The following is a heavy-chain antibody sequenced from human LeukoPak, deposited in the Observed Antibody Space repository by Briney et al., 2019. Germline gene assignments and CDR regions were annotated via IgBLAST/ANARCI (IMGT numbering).Heavy chain of an antibody. J-gene: IGHJ3*02. D-gene: IGHD2-2*01. CDR2: IWYDGSNK. Sequence: GGSLRLSCAASGFTFSSYGMHWVRQAPGKGLEWVAGIWYDGSNKYYADSVKGRFTISRDNSKNTLYLQMNSLRAEDTAVYYCAAEGYCSSTSCQDAFDIWGQGTMVTVSS. CDR3: AAEGYCSSTSCQDAFDI. V-gene: IGHV3-33*01. CDR1: GFTFSSYG.